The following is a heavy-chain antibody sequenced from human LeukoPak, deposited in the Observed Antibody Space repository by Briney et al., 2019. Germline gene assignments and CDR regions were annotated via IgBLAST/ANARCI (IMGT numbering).Heavy chain of an antibody. CDR2: INWNGGST. CDR3: VRVDSSSSGYFDY. J-gene: IGHJ4*02. Sequence: PGGSLRLSCAASGFTFDDYGMSWVRQAPGKGLERVSGINWNGGSTGYADSVKGRFTISRDNAKNSLYLQMNSLRAEDTALYYCVRVDSSSSGYFDYWGQGTLVTVSS. D-gene: IGHD6-13*01. CDR1: GFTFDDYG. V-gene: IGHV3-20*04.